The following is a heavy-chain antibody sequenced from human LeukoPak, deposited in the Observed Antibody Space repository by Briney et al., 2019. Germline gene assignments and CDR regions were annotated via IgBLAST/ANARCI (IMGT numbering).Heavy chain of an antibody. J-gene: IGHJ3*02. CDR2: IYYSGST. Sequence: SETLSLTCTVSGGSISSYYWSWIRQPPGKGLEWIGYIYYSGSTNYNPSLKSRVTISVDTSKNQFSLKLSSVTAADTAVYYCARDLSFGAAAGTWAFDIWGQGTMVTVSS. D-gene: IGHD6-13*01. CDR3: ARDLSFGAAAGTWAFDI. V-gene: IGHV4-59*01. CDR1: GGSISSYY.